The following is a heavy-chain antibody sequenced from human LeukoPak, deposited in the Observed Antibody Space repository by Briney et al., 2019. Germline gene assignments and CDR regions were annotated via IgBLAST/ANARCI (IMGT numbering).Heavy chain of an antibody. J-gene: IGHJ5*02. D-gene: IGHD5-12*01. V-gene: IGHV3-66*02. CDR1: GFTVSSNY. Sequence: GGSLRLSCAASGFTVSSNYMSWVRQAPGKGLEWASVIYSGGSTYYADSVKGRFTISRDNSKNTLYLQMNSLRAEDTAVYYCARDMDTIYGFDPWGQGTLVTVSS. CDR3: ARDMDTIYGFDP. CDR2: IYSGGST.